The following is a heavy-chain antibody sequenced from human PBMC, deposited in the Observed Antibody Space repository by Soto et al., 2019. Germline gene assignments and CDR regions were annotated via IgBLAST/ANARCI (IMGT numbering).Heavy chain of an antibody. CDR2: IWYDGSNK. Sequence: QVQLVESGGGVVQPGRSLRLSCAASGFTFNAYGMHWVRQAPGKGLEWVAVIWYDGSNKDYADSVKGRFTISRDNSKNTMYLQMNSLRAEDTAVYYCARDKFDYFDNSASFEYWGQGALVTVSS. CDR3: ARDKFDYFDNSASFEY. CDR1: GFTFNAYG. V-gene: IGHV3-33*01. J-gene: IGHJ4*02. D-gene: IGHD3-22*01.